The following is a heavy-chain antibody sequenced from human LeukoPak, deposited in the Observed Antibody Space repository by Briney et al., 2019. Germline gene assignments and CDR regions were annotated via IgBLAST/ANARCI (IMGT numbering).Heavy chain of an antibody. V-gene: IGHV3-64*02. J-gene: IGHJ4*02. Sequence: GGSLRLSCAASGFIFSNFDMHWVRQAPGKGLEYVSSINAGGGSTYYAASVKGRFTISRDTVKDTLYLQMGSVRIEDTAVYYCARGGLESPWSGYNAPDFWGQGTLVAVSS. CDR1: GFIFSNFD. D-gene: IGHD3-3*01. CDR2: INAGGGST. CDR3: ARGGLESPWSGYNAPDF.